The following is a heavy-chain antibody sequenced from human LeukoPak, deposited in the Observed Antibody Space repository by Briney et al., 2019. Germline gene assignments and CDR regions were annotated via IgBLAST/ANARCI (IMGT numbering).Heavy chain of an antibody. Sequence: SETLSLTCTVSGGSISSYYWSWLRQPPGKGLEWLGYIYYSGSTNYNPSLKSRVTISVDTSKNQFSLKLSSVTAADTAVYYCARTPWGIAAYNWFDRWGQGTLVTVSS. CDR3: ARTPWGIAAYNWFDR. D-gene: IGHD6-25*01. V-gene: IGHV4-59*01. CDR1: GGSISSYY. CDR2: IYYSGST. J-gene: IGHJ5*02.